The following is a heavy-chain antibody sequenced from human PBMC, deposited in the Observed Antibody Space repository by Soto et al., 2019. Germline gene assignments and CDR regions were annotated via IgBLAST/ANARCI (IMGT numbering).Heavy chain of an antibody. CDR3: ATFWSIVVVPAAISFDI. V-gene: IGHV1-24*01. J-gene: IGHJ3*02. Sequence: ASVKVSCKVSGYTLTELSMHWVRQAPGKGLEWMGGFDPEDGETIYAQKFQGRVTMTEDTSTDTAYMELSSLRSEGTAVYYCATFWSIVVVPAAISFDIWGQGTMVTVSS. CDR1: GYTLTELS. D-gene: IGHD2-2*02. CDR2: FDPEDGET.